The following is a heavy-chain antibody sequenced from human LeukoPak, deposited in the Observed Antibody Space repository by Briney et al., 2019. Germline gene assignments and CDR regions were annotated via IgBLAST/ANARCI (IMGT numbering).Heavy chain of an antibody. CDR2: IYHTGIT. CDR3: ARDEPRGAWVY. J-gene: IGHJ4*02. CDR1: GGSIGNDY. Sequence: SETLSLICTVSGGSIGNDYWTWIRQPPGEALEWIGDIYHTGITNYNPSLKSRDAISVDTSKNQFSLRLNSVTAADTALYYCARDEPRGAWVYWGQGTLVTVSS. V-gene: IGHV4-59*01. D-gene: IGHD1-14*01.